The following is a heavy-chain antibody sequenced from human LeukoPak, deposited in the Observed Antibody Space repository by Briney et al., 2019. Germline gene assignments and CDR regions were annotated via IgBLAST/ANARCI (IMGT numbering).Heavy chain of an antibody. J-gene: IGHJ6*02. Sequence: GGSLRLSCAASGFTFSSYSMNWVRQAPGKGLEWVSSISSSSSYIYYADSVKGRFTISRDNAKNSLYLQMNSLRAEDTAVYYCAREPRLWFGRSLYYYYGMDVWGQGTTVTVSS. CDR2: ISSSSSYI. D-gene: IGHD3-10*01. CDR3: AREPRLWFGRSLYYYYGMDV. V-gene: IGHV3-21*01. CDR1: GFTFSSYS.